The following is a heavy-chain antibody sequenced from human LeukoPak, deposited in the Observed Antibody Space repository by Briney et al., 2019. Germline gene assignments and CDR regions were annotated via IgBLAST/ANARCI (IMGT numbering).Heavy chain of an antibody. D-gene: IGHD2-2*03. CDR1: GYTFTGYY. V-gene: IGHV1-69*13. J-gene: IGHJ4*02. CDR3: ARGGYGYCSSTSCTIDY. CDR2: IIPIFGTA. Sequence: SVKVSCKASGYTFTGYYMHWVRQAPGQGLEWMGGIIPIFGTANYAQKFQGRVTITADESTSTAYMEPSSLRSGDTAVYYCARGGYGYCSSTSCTIDYWGQGTLVTVSS.